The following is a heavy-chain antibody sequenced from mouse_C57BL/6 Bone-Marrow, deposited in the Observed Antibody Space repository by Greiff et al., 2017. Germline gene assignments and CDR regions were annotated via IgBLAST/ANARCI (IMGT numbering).Heavy chain of an antibody. V-gene: IGHV1-50*01. CDR2: IDPSDSYT. CDR3: ARDYGYPWFAD. D-gene: IGHD2-2*01. CDR1: GYTFTSYW. J-gene: IGHJ3*01. Sequence: QVQLQQPGAELVKPGASVKLSCKASGYTFTSYWMQWVKQRPGQGLEWIGEIDPSDSYTNYNQKFKGKATLTVETSSSTAYMQRSSLTSEDAAVDYGARDYGYPWFADWGQGTLVTVSA.